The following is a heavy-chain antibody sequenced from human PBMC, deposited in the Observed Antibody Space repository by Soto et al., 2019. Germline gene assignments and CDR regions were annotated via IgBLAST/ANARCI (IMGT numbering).Heavy chain of an antibody. Sequence: ASVKVSCKASGYTFTSYAMHWVRQAPGQRLEWMGWINAGNGNTKYSQKFQGRVTITRDTSASTAYMELSSLRSEDTAVYYCARGYCSGGSCYFPQTFDYWGQGTLVTVSS. D-gene: IGHD2-15*01. J-gene: IGHJ4*02. V-gene: IGHV1-3*01. CDR1: GYTFTSYA. CDR2: INAGNGNT. CDR3: ARGYCSGGSCYFPQTFDY.